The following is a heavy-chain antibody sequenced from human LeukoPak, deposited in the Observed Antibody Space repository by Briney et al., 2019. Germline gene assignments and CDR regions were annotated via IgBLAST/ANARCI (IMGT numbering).Heavy chain of an antibody. V-gene: IGHV1-46*01. Sequence: GASVKVSCKASGYTFTSYYMHWVRQAPGQGLEWMGRIDPSGGSTPYAQKFQGRLIMTRDMSTNTVEMELSSLRSGDMAVYYCVRNAASGFDYWGQGTLVIVSS. CDR3: VRNAASGFDY. J-gene: IGHJ4*02. CDR2: IDPSGGST. CDR1: GYTFTSYY.